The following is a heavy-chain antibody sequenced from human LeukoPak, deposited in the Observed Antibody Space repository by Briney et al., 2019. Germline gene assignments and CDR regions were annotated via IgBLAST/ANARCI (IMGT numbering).Heavy chain of an antibody. CDR3: AKAPRYSSGWYHYFDY. J-gene: IGHJ4*02. V-gene: IGHV3-23*01. D-gene: IGHD6-19*01. CDR2: ISGGATST. Sequence: GGSLRLSCAASGFTFSSYAMTWVRQAPGKGREWVSAISGGATSTYYADSVKGRFTISRDSAKDTLYLQMNSLRAEDTAVYFCAKAPRYSSGWYHYFDYWGQGTLVTVSS. CDR1: GFTFSSYA.